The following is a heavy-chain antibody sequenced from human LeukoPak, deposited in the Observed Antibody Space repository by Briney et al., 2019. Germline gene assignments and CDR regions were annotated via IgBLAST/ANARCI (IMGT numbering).Heavy chain of an antibody. CDR3: TRDWTY. CDR1: GYTFTNYD. Sequence: GASVKVSCKTSGYTFTNYDINWVRQAAGQGFEWMGWVNPDSGDTGFAQKFQGRLTITTNTSARIAYMEMSGLTSEDTAVYYCTRDWTYWDPGTLVAVSS. V-gene: IGHV1-8*01. J-gene: IGHJ4*02. D-gene: IGHD1-1*01. CDR2: VNPDSGDT.